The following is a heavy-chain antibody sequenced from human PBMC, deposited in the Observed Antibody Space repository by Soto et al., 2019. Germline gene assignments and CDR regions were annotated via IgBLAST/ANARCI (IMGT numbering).Heavy chain of an antibody. CDR2: VYDSGST. Sequence: SETLSLTCTVSCVSISSYAYYWVWIRPPPGKGREWTGYVYDSGSTAYNPSLKSRISISLDASKNQLSLKLTSVTAADTSVYYFATETLPGYWGYFGLDVWGLGTTVTVSS. D-gene: IGHD2-15*01. CDR3: ATETLPGYWGYFGLDV. V-gene: IGHV4-30-4*01. J-gene: IGHJ6*02. CDR1: CVSISSYAYY.